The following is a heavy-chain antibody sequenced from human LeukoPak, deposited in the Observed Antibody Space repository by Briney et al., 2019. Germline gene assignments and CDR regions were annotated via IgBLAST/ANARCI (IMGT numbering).Heavy chain of an antibody. V-gene: IGHV3-23*01. CDR3: ARVPRGRAPYFDY. CDR2: ISGSGGST. J-gene: IGHJ4*02. D-gene: IGHD3-16*01. CDR1: GFTFSSYA. Sequence: GGSLRLSCAASGFTFSSYAMSWVRQAPGKGLEWVSAISGSGGSTYYADSVEGRFTISRDNAKNSLYLQMNSLRAEDTAVYYCARVPRGRAPYFDYWGQGTLVTVSS.